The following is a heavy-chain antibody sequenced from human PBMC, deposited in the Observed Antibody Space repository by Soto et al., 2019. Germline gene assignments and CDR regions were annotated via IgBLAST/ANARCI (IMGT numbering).Heavy chain of an antibody. J-gene: IGHJ4*02. Sequence: GGSLRLSCAASGFTFSTYAMGWVRQASGTGLEWVSTLTRSGTTPYAESVRGRFTISRDNSKNTLYLQMDDLRAEDTAVYYCVREFAPGSPNYDYWGLGTLVTVSP. V-gene: IGHV3-23*01. CDR2: LTRSGTT. CDR1: GFTFSTYA. CDR3: VREFAPGSPNYDY. D-gene: IGHD3-10*01.